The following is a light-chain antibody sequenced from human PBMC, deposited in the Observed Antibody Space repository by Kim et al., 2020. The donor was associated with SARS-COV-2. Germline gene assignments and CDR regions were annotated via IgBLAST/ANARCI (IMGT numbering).Light chain of an antibody. CDR1: SLRRFY. V-gene: IGLV3-19*01. J-gene: IGLJ3*02. Sequence: SSELTQDPAVSVALGQTVRITCQGDSLRRFYASWYQQKPGQAPVLVIYGKTNRPSGIPDRFSGSRSGNTASLTITGAQAEDEADYYCNSRDSTDNHWVF. CDR3: NSRDSTDNHWV. CDR2: GKT.